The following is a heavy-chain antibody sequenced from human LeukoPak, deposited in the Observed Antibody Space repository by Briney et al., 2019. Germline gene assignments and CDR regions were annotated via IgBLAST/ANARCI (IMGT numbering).Heavy chain of an antibody. CDR2: IYYSASP. J-gene: IGHJ5*02. D-gene: IGHD5-12*01. V-gene: IGHV4-59*11. CDR1: GDSMSSHY. Sequence: SETLSLTCTVSGDSMSSHYWRWVRQPPGKGGEWIGYIYYSASPNYHPSLNSRVTISVDTSKNQFSLKLSSVTAADTAVYYCARSGYDGEDWFDPWGQGTLVTVSS. CDR3: ARSGYDGEDWFDP.